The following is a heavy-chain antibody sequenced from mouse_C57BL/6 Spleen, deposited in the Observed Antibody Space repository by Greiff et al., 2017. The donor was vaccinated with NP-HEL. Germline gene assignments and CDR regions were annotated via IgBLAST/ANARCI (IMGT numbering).Heavy chain of an antibody. V-gene: IGHV5-17*01. CDR3: ARSFAMDY. Sequence: EVKLVASGGGLVKPGGSLKLSCAASGFTFSDYGMHWVRQAPEKGLEWVAYISSGSRTFYYADTVQGRVTISRDNAKTTMFLQMTSLRSEDTAMYYCARSFAMDYWGQGTSVTVSS. J-gene: IGHJ4*01. CDR2: ISSGSRTF. CDR1: GFTFSDYG.